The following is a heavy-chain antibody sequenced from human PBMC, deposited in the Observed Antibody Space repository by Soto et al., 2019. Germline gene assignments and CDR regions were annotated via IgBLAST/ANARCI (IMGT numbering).Heavy chain of an antibody. CDR2: INPSADST. Sequence: GASVKVSCKTSGYTFTNYFIHWVRQAPGQGPEWMGIINPSADSTNYAQKLQGRVTMTTDTSTSTAYMELRSLRSDDTAVYYCASHSSGWTYFDYWGQGTLVTVSS. CDR1: GYTFTNYF. D-gene: IGHD6-19*01. CDR3: ASHSSGWTYFDY. J-gene: IGHJ4*02. V-gene: IGHV1-46*01.